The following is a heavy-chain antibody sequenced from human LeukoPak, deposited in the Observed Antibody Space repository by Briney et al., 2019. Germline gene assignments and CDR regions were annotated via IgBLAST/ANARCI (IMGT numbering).Heavy chain of an antibody. J-gene: IGHJ4*02. V-gene: IGHV3-48*03. Sequence: GGSLRLSCAASGFTFSSYEMNWVRQAPGKGVEWVSYISSSGSTIYYADSVRGRFTISRDNAKNSLYLQMNSLRAEDTAVYYCARATAMVNLGYWGQGTLVTVSS. CDR2: ISSSGSTI. CDR1: GFTFSSYE. CDR3: ARATAMVNLGY. D-gene: IGHD5-18*01.